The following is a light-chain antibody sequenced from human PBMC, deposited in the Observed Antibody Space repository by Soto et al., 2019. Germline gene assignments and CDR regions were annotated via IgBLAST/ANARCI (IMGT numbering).Light chain of an antibody. J-gene: IGLJ1*01. CDR1: SSNIGSNT. Sequence: QSVLTQPPSASGTPGQRVTISCSGSSSNIGSNTVNWYQQLPGTAPKLLIYSNNQRPSGVPDRFSGSKSGTSASLAISGLQSEVEANYYCAAWDDSLSVYVFGTGTKLPVL. CDR3: AAWDDSLSVYV. CDR2: SNN. V-gene: IGLV1-44*01.